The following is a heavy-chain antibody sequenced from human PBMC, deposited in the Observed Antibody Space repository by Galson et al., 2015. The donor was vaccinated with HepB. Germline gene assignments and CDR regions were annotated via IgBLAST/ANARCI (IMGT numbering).Heavy chain of an antibody. J-gene: IGHJ6*03. CDR3: ATLYDFWSGYGYYMDV. D-gene: IGHD3-3*01. V-gene: IGHV3-23*01. CDR2: ISGSGGYR. Sequence: SLRLSCAASGFTFSSYAMSWVRQAPGKGLEWVSAISGSGGYRYNADSVKGRFTISRDNSKNTLYLQMSSLRAEDTAVYYCATLYDFWSGYGYYMDVWGKGTTVTVSS. CDR1: GFTFSSYA.